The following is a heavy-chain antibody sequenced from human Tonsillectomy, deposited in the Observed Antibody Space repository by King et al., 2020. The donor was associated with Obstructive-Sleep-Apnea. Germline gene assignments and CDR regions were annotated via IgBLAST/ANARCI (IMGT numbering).Heavy chain of an antibody. CDR1: GFTFSTYS. CDR3: ARYCSSTSCYGNYYYGMDV. J-gene: IGHJ6*02. V-gene: IGHV3-48*01. Sequence: VQLVESGGGLVQPGGSLRLSCAASGFTFSTYSMNWFRQAQGKGLEWVSYISSSTNTIYYADFVKGRFTISRGNAKNSLFLQMNSLRAEDTAMYYCARYCSSTSCYGNYYYGMDVWGRGTTVTVSS. CDR2: ISSSTNTI. D-gene: IGHD2-2*01.